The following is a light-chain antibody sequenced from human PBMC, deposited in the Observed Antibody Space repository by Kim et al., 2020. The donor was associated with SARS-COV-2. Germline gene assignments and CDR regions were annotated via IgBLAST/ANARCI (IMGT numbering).Light chain of an antibody. CDR1: RLGNKY. Sequence: SYELTQPPSVSVSPGQTASITCSGDRLGNKYACWYQQKPGQSPVVVIYLDTRRPSGIPERFPGSNSGTTATLTISGTQAMDEADYYCQVWDSTTTVFGGG. CDR2: LDT. V-gene: IGLV3-1*01. J-gene: IGLJ2*01. CDR3: QVWDSTTTV.